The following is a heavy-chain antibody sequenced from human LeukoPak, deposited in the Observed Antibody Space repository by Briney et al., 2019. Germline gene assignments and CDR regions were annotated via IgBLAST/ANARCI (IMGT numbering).Heavy chain of an antibody. CDR2: ISGSGDST. CDR1: GFTFSSYA. Sequence: GGSLRLSCAASGFTFSSYAMSWVRQAPGKGLEWVSAISGSGDSTYYTASGKGRFTISRDNSKITLYLQMNRLRAKNTGVYDCAKPLVSDHYDSSGYWGYWGQGTLVTVSS. V-gene: IGHV3-23*01. D-gene: IGHD3-22*01. CDR3: AKPLVSDHYDSSGYWGY. J-gene: IGHJ4*02.